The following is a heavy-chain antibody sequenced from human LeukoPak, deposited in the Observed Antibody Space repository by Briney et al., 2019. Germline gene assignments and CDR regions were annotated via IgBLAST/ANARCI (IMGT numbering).Heavy chain of an antibody. Sequence: GGSLRLSCAASGFTFSSYWMSWVRQAPGKGLEWAANIKQDGSEKYYVDSVKGRFTISRDNAKNSLYLQMNSLRAEDTAVYYCAIPGSYRGGDCYPYYFDYWGQGTLVTVSS. J-gene: IGHJ4*02. D-gene: IGHD2-21*01. V-gene: IGHV3-7*01. CDR2: IKQDGSEK. CDR1: GFTFSSYW. CDR3: AIPGSYRGGDCYPYYFDY.